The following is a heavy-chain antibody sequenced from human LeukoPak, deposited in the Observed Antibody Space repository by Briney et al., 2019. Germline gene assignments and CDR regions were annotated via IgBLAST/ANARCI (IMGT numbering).Heavy chain of an antibody. CDR1: GGSISSGSYY. CDR2: IYTSGST. D-gene: IGHD6-19*01. J-gene: IGHJ6*03. Sequence: SETLSLTCTVSGGSISSGSYYWSWIRQPAGKGLEWIGRIYTSGSTNYNPSLKSRVTISVDTSKNQFSLKLSSVTAADTAVYYCARGRKQWLVLRYYYYMDVWGKGTTVTISS. V-gene: IGHV4-61*02. CDR3: ARGRKQWLVLRYYYYMDV.